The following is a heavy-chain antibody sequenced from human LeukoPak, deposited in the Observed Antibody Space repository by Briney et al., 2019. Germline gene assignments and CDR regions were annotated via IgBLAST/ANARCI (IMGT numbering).Heavy chain of an antibody. J-gene: IGHJ4*02. CDR3: TRAPYCSSTSCYML. D-gene: IGHD2-2*02. V-gene: IGHV3-49*04. CDR1: GFTFSSYA. Sequence: GGSLRLSCAASGFTFSSYAMSWVRQAPGKGLEWVGFIRSKAYGGTTEYAASVKGRFTISRDDSKSIAYLQMNSLKTEDTAVYYCTRAPYCSSTSCYMLWGQGTLVTVSS. CDR2: IRSKAYGGTT.